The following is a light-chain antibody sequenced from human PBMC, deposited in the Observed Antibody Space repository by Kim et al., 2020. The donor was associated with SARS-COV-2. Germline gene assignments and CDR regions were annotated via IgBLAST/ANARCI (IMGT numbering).Light chain of an antibody. V-gene: IGKV3-15*01. CDR1: QSVSNN. J-gene: IGKJ1*01. CDR3: QQYDDWPPWT. CDR2: GAS. Sequence: SLGERAHLSCRASQSVSNNLAWYQQKPGQAPRLLIYGASTRATGIPARFSGSGSGTEFTLTISSLQSEDSAVYYCQQYDDWPPWTFGQGTKVDIK.